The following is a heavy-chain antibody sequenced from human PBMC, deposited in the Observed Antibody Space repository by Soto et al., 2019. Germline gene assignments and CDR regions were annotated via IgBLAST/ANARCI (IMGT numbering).Heavy chain of an antibody. V-gene: IGHV4-30-4*01. CDR2: IYYSGSS. CDR1: GGSISSGDYY. CDR3: ARTITIFGSNKLTGPLGY. Sequence: SETLSLTCTVSGGSISSGDYYWSWIRQPSGKGLEWIGYIYYSGSSYYNPSLKSRVTISVDTSKNQFSLKLSSVTAADTAVYYCARTITIFGSNKLTGPLGYWGQGTLVTVSS. D-gene: IGHD3-3*01. J-gene: IGHJ4*02.